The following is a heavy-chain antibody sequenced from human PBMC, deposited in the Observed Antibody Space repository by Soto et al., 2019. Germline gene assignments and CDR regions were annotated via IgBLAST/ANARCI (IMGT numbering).Heavy chain of an antibody. Sequence: PGGSLRLSCAASGFTFSTYYMNWVRQAPGKGLEWVANIKRDGSEKYYVDSVKGRFTISRDNPKNSLFLQMNSLRAEDTAVYYCVMAITIFGVVTFIDDWAKGTLVTVSS. D-gene: IGHD3-3*01. CDR2: IKRDGSEK. CDR3: VMAITIFGVVTFIDD. V-gene: IGHV3-7*01. J-gene: IGHJ4*02. CDR1: GFTFSTYY.